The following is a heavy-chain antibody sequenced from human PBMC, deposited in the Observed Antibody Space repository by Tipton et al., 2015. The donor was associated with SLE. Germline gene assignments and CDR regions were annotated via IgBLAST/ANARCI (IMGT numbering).Heavy chain of an antibody. Sequence: SLRLSCAASGFTFSSYAMSWVRQAPGKGLERVSAISGSGGSTYYADSVKGRFTISRDNSKNTLYLQMNSLRAEDTAVYYCAREGPSWYYYYYMDVWGKGTTVTVSS. CDR1: GFTFSSYA. V-gene: IGHV3-23*01. J-gene: IGHJ6*03. CDR3: AREGPSWYYYYYMDV. CDR2: ISGSGGST. D-gene: IGHD2-15*01.